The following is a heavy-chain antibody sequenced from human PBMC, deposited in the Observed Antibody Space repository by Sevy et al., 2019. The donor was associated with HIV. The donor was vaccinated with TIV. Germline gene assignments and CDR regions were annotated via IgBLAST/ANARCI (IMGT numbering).Heavy chain of an antibody. V-gene: IGHV4-59*01. J-gene: IGHJ4*02. CDR1: GGSISGYY. Sequence: GSLRLSCTVSGGSISGYYWSWIRQPPGKGLEWIGYISYTGSTNYNPSLKSRVTISVDTSKNQFSLKLSSVSAADTAVYYCARGELDLWDYWGQGTLVTVSS. CDR3: ARGELDLWDY. D-gene: IGHD1-1*01. CDR2: ISYTGST.